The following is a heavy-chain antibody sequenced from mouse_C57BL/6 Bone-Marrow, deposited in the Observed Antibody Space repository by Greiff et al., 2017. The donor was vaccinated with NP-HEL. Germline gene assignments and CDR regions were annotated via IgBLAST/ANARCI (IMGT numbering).Heavy chain of an antibody. CDR2: ILPSIGRT. V-gene: IGHV15-2*01. J-gene: IGHJ1*03. Sequence: QVQLKQSGSELRSPGSSVKLSCKDFDSEVFPIAYMSWVRQKPGHGFEWIGGILPSIGRTIYGEKFEDKATLDADTLSNTAYLELNSLTSEDSAIYYCARDYGSPYWYFDVWGTGTTVTVSS. D-gene: IGHD1-1*01. CDR3: ARDYGSPYWYFDV. CDR1: DSEVFPIAY.